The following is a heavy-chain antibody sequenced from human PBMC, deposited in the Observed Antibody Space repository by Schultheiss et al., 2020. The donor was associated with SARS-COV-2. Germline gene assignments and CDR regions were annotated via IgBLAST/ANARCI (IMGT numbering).Heavy chain of an antibody. CDR1: GGSFSGYY. Sequence: SETLSLTCAVYGGSFSGYYWSWIRQPPGKGLEWIGYIYYSGSTYYNPSLKSRVTMSVDTSKNQFSLKLSSVTAVDTAVYYCARTTPGGLRYFDWSNDYWGQGTLVTVSS. CDR2: IYYSGST. V-gene: IGHV4-34*10. D-gene: IGHD3-9*01. J-gene: IGHJ4*02. CDR3: ARTTPGGLRYFDWSNDY.